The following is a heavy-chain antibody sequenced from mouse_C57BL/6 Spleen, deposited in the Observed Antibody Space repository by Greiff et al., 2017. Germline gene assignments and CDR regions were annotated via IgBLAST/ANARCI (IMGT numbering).Heavy chain of an antibody. CDR1: GYTFTDYY. CDR3: ARGDYDRYYAMDY. J-gene: IGHJ4*01. CDR2: IYPGSGNT. V-gene: IGHV1-76*01. D-gene: IGHD2-4*01. Sequence: VQLQQSGAELVRPGASVKLSCKASGYTFTDYYIHWVKQRPGQGLEWIARIYPGSGNTYYNEKFKGKATLTAEKSSSTAYMQLSSLTSEDSAVYFCARGDYDRYYAMDYWGQGTSVTVSS.